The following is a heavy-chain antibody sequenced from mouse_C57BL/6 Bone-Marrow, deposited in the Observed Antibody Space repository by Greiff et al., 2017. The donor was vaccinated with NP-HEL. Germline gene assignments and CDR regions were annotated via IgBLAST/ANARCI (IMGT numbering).Heavy chain of an antibody. D-gene: IGHD2-2*01. J-gene: IGHJ2*01. CDR1: GYTFTDYY. CDR3: ARWAHLLWFY. Sequence: EVQLQQSGPVLVKPGASVKMSCKASGYTFTDYYMNWVKQSHGKSLEWIGVINPYNGGTSYNQKFKGKATLTVDKSSSTAYMELNSLTSEDSAVYYCARWAHLLWFYWGQGTTLTVSS. CDR2: INPYNGGT. V-gene: IGHV1-19*01.